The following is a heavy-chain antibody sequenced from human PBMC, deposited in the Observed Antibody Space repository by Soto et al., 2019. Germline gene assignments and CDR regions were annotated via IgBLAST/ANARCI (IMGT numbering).Heavy chain of an antibody. Sequence: TLSLTCTVSGGSISSGDYYWSWIRQPPGKGLEWIRYIYYSGSTYYNPSLKSRVTISVDTSKNQFSLKLSSVTAADTAVYYCARGWVGDKVDQWGQGTLVTVSS. CDR1: GGSISSGDYY. CDR2: IYYSGST. D-gene: IGHD2-21*01. V-gene: IGHV4-30-4*01. J-gene: IGHJ4*02. CDR3: ARGWVGDKVDQ.